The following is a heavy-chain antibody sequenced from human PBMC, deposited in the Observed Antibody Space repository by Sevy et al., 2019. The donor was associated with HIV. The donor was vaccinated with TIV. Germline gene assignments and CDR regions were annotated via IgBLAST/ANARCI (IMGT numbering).Heavy chain of an antibody. CDR1: GFIFSTSP. V-gene: IGHV3-30-3*02. J-gene: IGHJ4*02. Sequence: GGSLRLSCAASGFIFSTSPMHWVRQAPGKGLECVAILSYDDSDENYGDSVKGRFTISRDNSKNTLYLQMNRLRTEDTAVYYCAKDDLGSIDYWGQGTLVTVSS. CDR3: AKDDLGSIDY. D-gene: IGHD3-10*01. CDR2: LSYDDSDE.